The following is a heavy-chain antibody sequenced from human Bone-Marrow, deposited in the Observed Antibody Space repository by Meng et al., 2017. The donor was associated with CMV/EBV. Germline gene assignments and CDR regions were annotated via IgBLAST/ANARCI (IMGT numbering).Heavy chain of an antibody. J-gene: IGHJ5*02. CDR1: GFAFTNSD. V-gene: IGHV3-15*01. D-gene: IGHD3-16*01. Sequence: GESLKISCVGTGFAFTNSDINWVRQAPGKGLEWVSYISYDGDTIHYAAPVKGRFTISRDDSKNTLYLQMNSLKTEDTAVYYCTTSIGHPWGQGTLVTVSS. CDR2: ISYDGDTI. CDR3: TTSIGHP.